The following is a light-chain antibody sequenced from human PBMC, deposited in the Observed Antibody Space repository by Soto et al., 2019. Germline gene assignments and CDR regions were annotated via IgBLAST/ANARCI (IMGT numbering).Light chain of an antibody. J-gene: IGLJ1*01. CDR1: YSDIGAYNY. CDR3: SSYTDRNNLV. V-gene: IGLV2-8*01. CDR2: DVS. Sequence: QSALTQPPSASGSPGQSVTIPCTGTYSDIGAYNYVSWYQQHPGKAPKVMIYDVSKRPSGVPDRFSGSKSGNTASLTVSALQAEDEADYYCSSYTDRNNLVFGTGTKLTVL.